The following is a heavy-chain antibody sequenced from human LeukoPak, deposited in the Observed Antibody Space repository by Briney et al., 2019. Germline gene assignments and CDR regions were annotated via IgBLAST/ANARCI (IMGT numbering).Heavy chain of an antibody. V-gene: IGHV3-53*01. CDR2: IYSDDAT. CDR3: VRERFNNDYEA. CDR1: GFTVGSGR. Sequence: PGGSLRLSCAASGFTVGSGRRMSWVRQAPGEGLEWISTIYSDDATNYGDSAKGRFTISRDNSRNTLDLQMNSLRVEDTAVYYCVRERFNNDYEAWGQGILVTVSS. J-gene: IGHJ5*02. D-gene: IGHD3-22*01.